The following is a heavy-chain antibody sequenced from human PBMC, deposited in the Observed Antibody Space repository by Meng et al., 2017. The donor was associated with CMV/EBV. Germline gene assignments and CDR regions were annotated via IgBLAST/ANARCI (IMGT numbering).Heavy chain of an antibody. J-gene: IGHJ6*02. D-gene: IGHD6-13*01. V-gene: IGHV3-30-3*01. CDR3: ASGRVSSWYGTSYYYYGMDV. CDR1: GFTFSSYA. Sequence: GESLKISCAASGFTFSSYAMHWVRQAPGKGLEWVAVISYDGSNKYYADSVKGRFTISRDNSKNTLYLQMNSLRAEDTAVYYCASGRVSSWYGTSYYYYGMDVWGQGTTVTVSS. CDR2: ISYDGSNK.